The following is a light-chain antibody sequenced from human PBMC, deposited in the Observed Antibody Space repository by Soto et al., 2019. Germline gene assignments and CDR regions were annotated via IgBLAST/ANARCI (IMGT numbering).Light chain of an antibody. CDR1: KDINRG. V-gene: IGKV1-5*01. CDR3: QQYNSYSRT. Sequence: DRVTLTCRASKDINRGLXXYXQKXGXXXKXXXYNADTLESGGPSRFSGSGYGTEFILTISSLQPDDFATYYCQQYNSYSRTFGQGTKVDI. CDR2: NAD. J-gene: IGKJ1*01.